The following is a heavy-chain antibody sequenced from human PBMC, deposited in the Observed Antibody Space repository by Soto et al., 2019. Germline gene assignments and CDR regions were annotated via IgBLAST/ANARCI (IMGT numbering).Heavy chain of an antibody. V-gene: IGHV4-59*01. CDR2: IYYSGST. Sequence: PSETLSLTCTVSGGAISSYYWSWIRQPPGKGLEWIGYIYYSGSTNYNPSLKSRVTISVDTSKNQFSLKLSSVTAADTAVYYCARAVRFLESGWFDPWGQGTLVTVSS. CDR3: ARAVRFLESGWFDP. CDR1: GGAISSYY. J-gene: IGHJ5*02. D-gene: IGHD3-3*01.